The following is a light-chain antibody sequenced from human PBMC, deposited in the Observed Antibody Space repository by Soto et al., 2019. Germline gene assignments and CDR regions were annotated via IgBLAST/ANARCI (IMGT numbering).Light chain of an antibody. Sequence: DIQMTQSPSSLSASVGDRVTITCRASQSISSYLNWYQQKPGKAPKLLIYAASSLQSGVPSRFSGSGSGTDFTLTISTLPPEDFATYYCQQSYSTPPVTFGQATRLE. J-gene: IGKJ5*01. CDR3: QQSYSTPPVT. CDR2: AAS. V-gene: IGKV1-39*01. CDR1: QSISSY.